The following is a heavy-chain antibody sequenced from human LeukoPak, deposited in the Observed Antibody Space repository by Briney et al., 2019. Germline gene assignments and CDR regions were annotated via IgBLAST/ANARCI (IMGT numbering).Heavy chain of an antibody. CDR2: ISAYNGNT. D-gene: IGHD5-12*01. Sequence: ASVKVSCKASGYTFTSYGISWVRQAPGQGLEWMGCISAYNGNTNYAQKLQGRVTMTTDTSTSTAYMELRSLRSDDTAVYYCARVVRGYSGYDSYYFDYWGQGTLVTVSS. CDR1: GYTFTSYG. V-gene: IGHV1-18*01. J-gene: IGHJ4*02. CDR3: ARVVRGYSGYDSYYFDY.